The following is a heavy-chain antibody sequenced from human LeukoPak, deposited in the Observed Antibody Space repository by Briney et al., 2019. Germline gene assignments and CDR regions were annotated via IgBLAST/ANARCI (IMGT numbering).Heavy chain of an antibody. V-gene: IGHV4-38-2*02. CDR3: ARVIGYYGSGSYRPYYFDY. J-gene: IGHJ4*02. Sequence: SETLSLTCTVSGGSISSGYYWGWIRQPPGKGLEWIGSIYHSGSTYYNPSLKSRVTISVDTSKNQFSLKLSSVTAADTAVYYCARVIGYYGSGSYRPYYFDYWGQGTLVTVSS. CDR1: GGSISSGYY. CDR2: IYHSGST. D-gene: IGHD3-10*01.